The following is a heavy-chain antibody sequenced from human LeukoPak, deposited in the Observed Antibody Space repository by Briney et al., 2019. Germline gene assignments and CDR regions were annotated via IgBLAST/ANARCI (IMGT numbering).Heavy chain of an antibody. D-gene: IGHD2-2*01. J-gene: IGHJ4*02. CDR1: GFIFSSHA. CDR2: ISGSGGST. CDR3: ARAGTGEVVVPPGFY. Sequence: GGSLRLSCAASGFIFSSHAMNWVRQAPGKGLEWVSVISGSGGSTYYADSVKGRFTISRDNSKNTLYLQMNSLRAEETAVYYCARAGTGEVVVPPGFYWGQGTLVTVSS. V-gene: IGHV3-23*01.